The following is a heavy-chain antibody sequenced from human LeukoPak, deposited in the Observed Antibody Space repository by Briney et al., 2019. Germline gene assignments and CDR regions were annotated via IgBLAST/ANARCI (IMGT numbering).Heavy chain of an antibody. CDR3: ARGGVLTYYDFWSGYYLPNWFDP. V-gene: IGHV1-46*01. J-gene: IGHJ5*02. CDR2: INPSGGST. Sequence: ASVKVSCKASGYTFTSYYMHWVRQAPGQGLEWMGIINPSGGSTSYAQKFQGRVTMTRDTSTSTVYMELSSLRSEDTAVYYCARGGVLTYYDFWSGYYLPNWFDPWGQGTLVTVSS. D-gene: IGHD3-3*01. CDR1: GYTFTSYY.